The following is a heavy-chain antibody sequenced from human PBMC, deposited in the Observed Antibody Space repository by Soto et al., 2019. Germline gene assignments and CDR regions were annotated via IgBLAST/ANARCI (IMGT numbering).Heavy chain of an antibody. V-gene: IGHV3-21*01. J-gene: IGHJ5*02. Sequence: EVQLVESGGGLVKPGGSLRLSCAASGFTFSSYSMNWVRQAPGKGLEWVSSISSSSSYIYYADSVKGRFTISRDIAKNSLYLQMNSLRVEDTAVYYCATSVGVVPAAENNWFDPWGQGTLVTVS. CDR1: GFTFSSYS. CDR3: ATSVGVVPAAENNWFDP. D-gene: IGHD2-2*01. CDR2: ISSSSSYI.